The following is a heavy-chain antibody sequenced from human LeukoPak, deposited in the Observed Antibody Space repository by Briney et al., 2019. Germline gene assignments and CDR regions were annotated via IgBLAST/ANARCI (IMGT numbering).Heavy chain of an antibody. Sequence: ETLSLTCTVSGGSISSSSYYWGWIRQPPGKGLEWIGSIYYSGSTYYNPSLKSRVTISVDTSKNQFSLKLSSVTAADTAVYYCARGELELLISLFFWGQGTLVTVSS. D-gene: IGHD1-7*01. CDR2: IYYSGST. CDR1: GGSISSSSYY. V-gene: IGHV4-39*01. CDR3: ARGELELLISLFF. J-gene: IGHJ4*02.